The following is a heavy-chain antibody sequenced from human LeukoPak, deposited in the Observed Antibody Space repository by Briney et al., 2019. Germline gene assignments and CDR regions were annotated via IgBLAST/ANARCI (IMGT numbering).Heavy chain of an antibody. CDR2: FDPEDGET. V-gene: IGHV1-24*01. CDR1: GYTLTELS. J-gene: IGHJ4*02. Sequence: ASVKVSCKVSGYTLTELSMHWVRQAPGKGLEWMGGFDPEDGETIYAQKFQGRVTMTEDTSTDTAYMELSSLRSEDTAVYYSATVPTGGYYGSGSLDYWGQGXLVTVS. CDR3: ATVPTGGYYGSGSLDY. D-gene: IGHD3-10*01.